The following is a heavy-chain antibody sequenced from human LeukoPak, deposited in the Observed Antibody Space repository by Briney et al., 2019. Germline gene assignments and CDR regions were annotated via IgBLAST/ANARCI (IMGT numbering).Heavy chain of an antibody. CDR2: IGTAGDT. J-gene: IGHJ6*02. CDR1: GFTFSSYD. D-gene: IGHD3-9*01. V-gene: IGHV3-13*01. CDR3: ARGLTGYYRAGSYYYYGMDV. Sequence: GGSLRLSCAASGFTFSSYDMHWVRQATGKDLEWVSAIGTAGDTYYPGSVKGRFTISRENAKNSLYLQMNSLRAGDTAVYYCARGLTGYYRAGSYYYYGMDVWGQGTTVTVSS.